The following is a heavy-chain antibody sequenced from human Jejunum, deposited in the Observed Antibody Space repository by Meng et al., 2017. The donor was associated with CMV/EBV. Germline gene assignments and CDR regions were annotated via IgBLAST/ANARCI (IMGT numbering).Heavy chain of an antibody. Sequence: EVQLLGSGGGLGQPGGSLRLSCAASGFSFSSYAMSWVCQAPGKGLEWVSVIYGGGSTYYADSVKGRFTISRDSSKNTLYLQMNSLRAEDTAVYYCAREGTTLVTYDYWGQGTLVTVSS. CDR3: AREGTTLVTYDY. V-gene: IGHV3-23*03. D-gene: IGHD5-18*01. J-gene: IGHJ4*02. CDR2: IYGGGST. CDR1: GFSFSSYA.